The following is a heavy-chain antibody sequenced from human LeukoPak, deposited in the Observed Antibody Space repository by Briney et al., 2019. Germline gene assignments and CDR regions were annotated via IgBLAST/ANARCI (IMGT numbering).Heavy chain of an antibody. V-gene: IGHV3-74*01. CDR3: ARVGYSSGWYSNYYYMDV. Sequence: GGSLRLSCAASGFTFSSYWMHWVRQAPGKGLVWVSRINTDGSSTSYADSVKGRFTISRDNAKNTLYLQMNSLRAEDTAVYYCARVGYSSGWYSNYYYMDVWGKGTTVTVSS. J-gene: IGHJ6*03. D-gene: IGHD6-19*01. CDR1: GFTFSSYW. CDR2: INTDGSST.